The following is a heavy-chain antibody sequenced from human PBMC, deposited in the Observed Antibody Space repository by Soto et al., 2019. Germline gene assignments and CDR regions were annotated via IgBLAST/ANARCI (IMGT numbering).Heavy chain of an antibody. J-gene: IGHJ4*02. D-gene: IGHD2-15*01. CDR2: ISGSGGST. V-gene: IGHV3-23*01. CDR1: GFTFSSYA. CDR3: AKEGGYCSGGSCYTSRYYFDY. Sequence: VGSLRLSCGASGFTFSSYAMSWVRQAPGKGLEWVSAISGSGGSTYYADSVKGRFTISRDNSKNTLYLQMNSLRAEDTAVYYCAKEGGYCSGGSCYTSRYYFDYWGQGTLVTVSS.